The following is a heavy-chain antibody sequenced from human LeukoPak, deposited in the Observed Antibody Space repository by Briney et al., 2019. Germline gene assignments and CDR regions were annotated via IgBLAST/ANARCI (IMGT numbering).Heavy chain of an antibody. Sequence: GGSLRLSCAASGFTFSSYSMNWVRQAPGKGLEWVSSISSSSSYIYYADSVKGRFTISRDNAKNSLYLQMNSLRAEDTAVYYCAREAGYYAGLDYWGQGTLVTVS. J-gene: IGHJ4*02. CDR1: GFTFSSYS. CDR2: ISSSSSYI. V-gene: IGHV3-21*01. CDR3: AREAGYYAGLDY. D-gene: IGHD3-9*01.